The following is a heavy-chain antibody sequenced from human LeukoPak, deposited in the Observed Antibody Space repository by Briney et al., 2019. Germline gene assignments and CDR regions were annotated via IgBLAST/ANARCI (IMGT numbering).Heavy chain of an antibody. CDR1: GYTFTGYY. CDR3: ASLEVVTAIRSLPGDPFDI. CDR2: INPNSGCT. V-gene: IGHV1-2*02. Sequence: SVEVSCKASGYTFTGYYTHWVRQAPGQGLEWMGWINPNSGCTNYSQKFQGRGTMTRDTSISTAYMELSRLRSDDTAVYYCASLEVVTAIRSLPGDPFDIWGQGTMVTVSS. D-gene: IGHD2-21*02. J-gene: IGHJ3*02.